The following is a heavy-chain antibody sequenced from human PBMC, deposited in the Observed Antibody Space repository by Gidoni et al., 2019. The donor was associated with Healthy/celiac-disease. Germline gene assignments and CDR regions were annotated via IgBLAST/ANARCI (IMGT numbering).Heavy chain of an antibody. D-gene: IGHD6-13*01. CDR2: IFYSGST. CDR3: ARGPVEGEQQLEFDY. CDR1: AAPIVSYY. Sequence: HVQLQASVPGLVKPSEPLSVPCTVSAAPIVSYYWSWIRQPPGKGLEWIGYIFYSGSTNYNPSLKSRVTISVDTSKNQFSLKLSSVTAADTAVYYCARGPVEGEQQLEFDYWGQGTLVTVSS. V-gene: IGHV4-59*01. J-gene: IGHJ4*02.